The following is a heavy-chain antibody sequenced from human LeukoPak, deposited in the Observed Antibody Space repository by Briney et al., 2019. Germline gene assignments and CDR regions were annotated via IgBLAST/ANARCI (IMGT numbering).Heavy chain of an antibody. J-gene: IGHJ5*02. V-gene: IGHV4-34*01. CDR3: ARRADGSGSQRVQNWFDP. D-gene: IGHD3-10*01. CDR1: GGSFSGYY. CDR2: INHSGST. Sequence: SETLSLTCAVYGGSFSGYYWSWIRQPPGKGLEWIGEINHSGSTNYNPSLKSRVTISVDTSKNQFSLKLSSVTAADTAVYYCARRADGSGSQRVQNWFDPWGQGTLVTVSS.